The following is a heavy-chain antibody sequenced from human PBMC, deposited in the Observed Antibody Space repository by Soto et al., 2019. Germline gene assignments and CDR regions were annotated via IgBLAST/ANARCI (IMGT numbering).Heavy chain of an antibody. V-gene: IGHV1-69*13. J-gene: IGHJ4*02. CDR3: AGSYYYDSSGYYYFDY. D-gene: IGHD3-22*01. Sequence: ASVKVSCKASGGTFSSYAISWVRQAPGQGLEWMGGIIPIFGTANYAQKFQGRVTITADESTSTAYMELSSLRSEDTAVYYCAGSYYYDSSGYYYFDYWGQGTLVTVSS. CDR2: IIPIFGTA. CDR1: GGTFSSYA.